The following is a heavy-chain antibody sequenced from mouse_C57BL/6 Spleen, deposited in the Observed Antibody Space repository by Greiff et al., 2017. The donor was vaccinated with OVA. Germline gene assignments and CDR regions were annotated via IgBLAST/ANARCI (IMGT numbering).Heavy chain of an antibody. CDR2: FYPGSGSI. CDR3: ARHEGGSSYTWFAY. V-gene: IGHV1-62-2*01. J-gene: IGHJ3*01. Sequence: QVQLQQSGAELVNPGASVKLSCTASGYTFTAYTIHWVKQRSGQGLEWIGWFYPGSGSITYNAKFKAKATLTADKSSSTVYMELSRLTSEDSAVYFCARHEGGSSYTWFAYWGQGTLVTVSA. D-gene: IGHD1-1*01. CDR1: GYTFTAYT.